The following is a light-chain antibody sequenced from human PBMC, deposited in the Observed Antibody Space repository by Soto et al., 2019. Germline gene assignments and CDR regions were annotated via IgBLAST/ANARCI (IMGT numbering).Light chain of an antibody. CDR2: DAS. CDR1: QNISNW. Sequence: DIPMTQSPSTLSASVGDRVTITCRASQNISNWLAWYQQRPGRAPNLLIHDASTLESGVPSRFSGSGSVTEFTLTISSLQPDDVATYYCQQYYTLYTFGQGTKLEIK. CDR3: QQYYTLYT. J-gene: IGKJ2*01. V-gene: IGKV1-5*01.